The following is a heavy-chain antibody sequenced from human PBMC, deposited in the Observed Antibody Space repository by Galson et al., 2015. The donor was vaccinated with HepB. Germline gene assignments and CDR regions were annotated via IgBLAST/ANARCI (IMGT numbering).Heavy chain of an antibody. Sequence: SLRLSCAASGFTFSSYGMHWVRQAPGKGLEWVAVISYDGSNKYYADSVKGRFTISRDNSKNTLYLQMNSLRAEDTAVYYCAKMIVVDWPHDAFDIWGQGTMVTVSS. J-gene: IGHJ3*02. CDR2: ISYDGSNK. D-gene: IGHD3-22*01. V-gene: IGHV3-30*18. CDR3: AKMIVVDWPHDAFDI. CDR1: GFTFSSYG.